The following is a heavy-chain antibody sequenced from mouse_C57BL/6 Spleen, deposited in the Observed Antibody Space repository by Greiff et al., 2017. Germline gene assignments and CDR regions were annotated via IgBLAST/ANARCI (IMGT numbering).Heavy chain of an antibody. CDR3: ARSNGNYPRYYYARGY. CDR1: GYAFTNYL. Sequence: VQLQQSGAELVRPGTSVKVSCKASGYAFTNYLIEWVKQRPGQGLEWIGVINPGSGGTNHNEKFKGKAILTADKSSSHAYMQLSSRTSEDSAVYFWARSNGNYPRYYYARGYWGQGTSVTVSS. D-gene: IGHD2-1*01. J-gene: IGHJ4*01. CDR2: INPGSGGT. V-gene: IGHV1-54*01.